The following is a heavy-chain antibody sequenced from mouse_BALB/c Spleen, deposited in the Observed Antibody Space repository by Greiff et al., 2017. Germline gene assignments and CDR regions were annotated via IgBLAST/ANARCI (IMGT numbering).Heavy chain of an antibody. Sequence: VQLQQSGAELMKPGASVKISCKATGYTFSSFWIEWVKQRPGHGLEWIGEILPGSGSTNYNEKFKGKATFTADTSSNTAYMQLSSLTSEDSAVYYCARRDHYYGTGYFDVWGAGTTVTVSS. CDR1: GYTFSSFW. CDR3: ARRDHYYGTGYFDV. CDR2: ILPGSGST. V-gene: IGHV1-9*01. J-gene: IGHJ1*01. D-gene: IGHD1-1*01.